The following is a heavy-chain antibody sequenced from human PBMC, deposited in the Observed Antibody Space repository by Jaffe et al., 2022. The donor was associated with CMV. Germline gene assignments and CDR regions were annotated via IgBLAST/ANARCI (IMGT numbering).Heavy chain of an antibody. Sequence: QVQLVQSGAEVKKPGSSVKVSCKASGGTFSSYAISWVRQAPGQGLEWMGRIIPILGIANYAQKFQGRVTITADKSTSTAYMELSSLRSEDTAVYYCARRRRTRGDAFDIWGQGTMVTVSS. CDR1: GGTFSSYA. CDR2: IIPILGIA. D-gene: IGHD1-7*01. J-gene: IGHJ3*02. CDR3: ARRRRTRGDAFDI. V-gene: IGHV1-69*09.